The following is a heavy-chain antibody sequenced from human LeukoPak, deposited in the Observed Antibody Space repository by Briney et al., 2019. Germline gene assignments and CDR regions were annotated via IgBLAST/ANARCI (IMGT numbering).Heavy chain of an antibody. CDR1: GFTFRNYE. J-gene: IGHJ5*02. Sequence: GSLRLSCVASGFTFRNYEMSWVRQAPGKGLEWIGYIYYSGSTNYNPSLKSRVTISVDTSKNQFSLKLSSVTAADTAVYYCARVFSGTIDPWGQGTLVTVSS. V-gene: IGHV4-59*01. CDR3: ARVFSGTIDP. CDR2: IYYSGST.